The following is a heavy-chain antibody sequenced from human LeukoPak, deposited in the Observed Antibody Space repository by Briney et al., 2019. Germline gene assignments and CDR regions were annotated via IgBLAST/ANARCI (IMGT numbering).Heavy chain of an antibody. Sequence: HAGGSLRLSCAASGFPFGSYAMSGVRQAPGKGLDWVSAISGSGGSTYYADSGKGRFTISRDNSKNTLYLQMNSLRAEDTAVYYCAKDRTYGSGSSTLFDYWGQGTLVTVSS. CDR1: GFPFGSYA. J-gene: IGHJ4*02. CDR2: ISGSGGST. D-gene: IGHD3-10*01. CDR3: AKDRTYGSGSSTLFDY. V-gene: IGHV3-23*01.